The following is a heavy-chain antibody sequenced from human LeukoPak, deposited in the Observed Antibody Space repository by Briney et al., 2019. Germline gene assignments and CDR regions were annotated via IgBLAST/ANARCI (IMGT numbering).Heavy chain of an antibody. J-gene: IGHJ4*02. Sequence: PSETLSLTCDVSGGSIDSTDWWNWVRQPPGKGLEWIGEIHHDGRINYNPSLKSRVTLSVDKSKNQFSLRLNSVTAADTAMYYCARSHDHLWGNYPDYWGQGTLVAVSS. CDR1: GGSIDSTDW. CDR2: IHHDGRI. V-gene: IGHV4/OR15-8*01. D-gene: IGHD3-16*02. CDR3: ARSHDHLWGNYPDY.